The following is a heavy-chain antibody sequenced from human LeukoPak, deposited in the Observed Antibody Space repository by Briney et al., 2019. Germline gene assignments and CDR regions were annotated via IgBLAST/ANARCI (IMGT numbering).Heavy chain of an antibody. D-gene: IGHD3-22*01. Sequence: PSDTLSLTCTVSIHSNNIYYGKCTRHPSGKAREWIGYIYYRGSTNYTPSLKSRVTMSVDTSKNQFSLKLSSVTAADTAVYYCARGKDTMITHLDYWGQGTLVTVSS. CDR1: IHSNNIYY. CDR2: IYYRGST. CDR3: ARGKDTMITHLDY. J-gene: IGHJ4*02. V-gene: IGHV4-59*07.